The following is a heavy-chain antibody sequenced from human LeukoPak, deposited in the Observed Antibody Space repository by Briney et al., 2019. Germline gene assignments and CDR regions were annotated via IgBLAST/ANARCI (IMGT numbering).Heavy chain of an antibody. J-gene: IGHJ4*02. CDR3: GRDTSTAIDY. V-gene: IGHV3-72*01. CDR1: GFTFTNHY. Sequence: PGGSLTLSCAASGFTFTNHYMNWVRQAPGMGLEWIARTRTRRNANTPAYAASVRGRFTVSRDDSNNLLHLQMSSLKSDDTAVYYCGRDTSTAIDYWGRGALVTVSS. D-gene: IGHD5-18*01. CDR2: TRTRRNANTP.